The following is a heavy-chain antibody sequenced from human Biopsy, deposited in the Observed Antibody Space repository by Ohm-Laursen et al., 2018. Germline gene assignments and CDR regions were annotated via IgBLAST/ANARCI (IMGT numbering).Heavy chain of an antibody. D-gene: IGHD3-22*01. J-gene: IGHJ5*02. CDR1: GGSISSGGSY. V-gene: IGHV4-31*01. Sequence: TLSLTCPVSGGSISSGGSYWSWIRQRPGKGLEWIGNIFNSANTYYNPSLKNLITISGDTSKNQFSLKLNSVTAADTAVYYCARGDYFDSNGYFWFDPWGQGTLVTVSS. CDR3: ARGDYFDSNGYFWFDP. CDR2: IFNSANT.